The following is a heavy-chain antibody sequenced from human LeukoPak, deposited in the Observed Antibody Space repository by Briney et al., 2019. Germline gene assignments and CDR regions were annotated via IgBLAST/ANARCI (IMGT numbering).Heavy chain of an antibody. V-gene: IGHV1-69*01. CDR2: IIPICGTA. CDR1: GGTFTSYV. J-gene: IGHJ4*02. Sequence: APLKLSRKASGGTFTSYVISRVRHAPGQGLECMGGIIPICGTANYAQKFQGRVTMTAAESTSTAYMGLISLRSEDTAVYYCARNDYCDSSGYFDYWGQGTLVTVSS. D-gene: IGHD3-22*01. CDR3: ARNDYCDSSGYFDY.